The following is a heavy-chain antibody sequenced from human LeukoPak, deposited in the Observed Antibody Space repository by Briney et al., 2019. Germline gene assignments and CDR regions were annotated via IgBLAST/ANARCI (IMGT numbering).Heavy chain of an antibody. Sequence: GGSLRLSCAASGFTVSNNFMNWVRQAPGKGLEWVSLIYSGGSTYYADSVKGRFTISRDNAKNSLYLQMNSLRAEDTAVYYCARDQGYCSGGSCYSPTYYFDYWGQGTLVTVSS. V-gene: IGHV3-53*01. CDR1: GFTVSNNF. D-gene: IGHD2-15*01. CDR2: IYSGGST. J-gene: IGHJ4*02. CDR3: ARDQGYCSGGSCYSPTYYFDY.